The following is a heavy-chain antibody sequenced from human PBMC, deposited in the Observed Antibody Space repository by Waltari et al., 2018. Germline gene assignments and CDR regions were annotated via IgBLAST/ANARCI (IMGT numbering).Heavy chain of an antibody. D-gene: IGHD1-1*01. Sequence: QVQLQQWGAGLLKPSETLSLTCAVNGEAFNSYYWGWIRQPPGKGLEWIGEISHNGRTNENPSLKSRVAISVDTSKNHFSLKLNFLTAADTAVYYCARGEQLHLIRRNSFDTWGQGTLVTVSS. J-gene: IGHJ5*02. CDR3: ARGEQLHLIRRNSFDT. V-gene: IGHV4-34*01. CDR2: ISHNGRT. CDR1: GEAFNSYY.